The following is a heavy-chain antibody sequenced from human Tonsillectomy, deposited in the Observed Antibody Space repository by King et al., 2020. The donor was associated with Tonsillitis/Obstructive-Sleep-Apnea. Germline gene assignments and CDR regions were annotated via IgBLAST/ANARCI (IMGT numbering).Heavy chain of an antibody. J-gene: IGHJ4*02. V-gene: IGHV3-11*05. CDR3: ASGGRRYDYIWGSYRSKFDY. D-gene: IGHD3-16*02. CDR2: ISSSSSYT. CDR1: GFTFSDYY. Sequence: VQLVESGGGLVKPGGSLRLSCAASGFTFSDYYMSWIRQAPGKGLEWVSYISSSSSYTNYADSVKGRFTISRDNAKNSLYLQMNSLRAEDTAVYYCASGGRRYDYIWGSYRSKFDYWGQGTLVTVSS.